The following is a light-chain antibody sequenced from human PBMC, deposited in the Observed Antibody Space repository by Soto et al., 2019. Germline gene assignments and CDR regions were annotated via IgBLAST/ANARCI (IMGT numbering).Light chain of an antibody. CDR1: QSVSSSY. V-gene: IGKV3-20*01. J-gene: IGKJ2*01. Sequence: ELVLTQSPGTLSLSPGEIATLSCRASQSVSSSYLAWYQQKPGQAPRLLIYAASSRATGIPDRFSGSGSGTDFTLTISRLEPADFAVYFCQQYGTSLPFTFGQGTKVEIK. CDR2: AAS. CDR3: QQYGTSLPFT.